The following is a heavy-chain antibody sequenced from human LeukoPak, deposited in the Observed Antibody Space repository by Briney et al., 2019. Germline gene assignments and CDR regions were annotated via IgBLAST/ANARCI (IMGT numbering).Heavy chain of an antibody. CDR2: IIPIFGTA. Sequence: SVKVSCKASGGTFSSYAISWVRQAPGQGLEWMGGIIPIFGTANYAQKFQGRVTITADESTSTAYMELSSLRSEDTAVYYCARYCSSTSCYGSSFDYWGQGTLVTVSS. CDR3: ARYCSSTSCYGSSFDY. D-gene: IGHD2-2*01. J-gene: IGHJ4*02. CDR1: GGTFSSYA. V-gene: IGHV1-69*01.